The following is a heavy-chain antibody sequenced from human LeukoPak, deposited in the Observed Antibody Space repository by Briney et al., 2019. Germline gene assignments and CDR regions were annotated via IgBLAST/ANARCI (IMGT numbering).Heavy chain of an antibody. Sequence: SETLSLTCTVSGGSISSSSYYWGWIRQPPGKGLEWIGSIYYSGSTYYNPSLKSRVTISVDTSKNQFSLKLSSVTAADTAVYYCARGKRNYYDSRPRFDPWGQGTLVTVSS. CDR1: GGSISSSSYY. J-gene: IGHJ5*02. V-gene: IGHV4-39*07. D-gene: IGHD3-22*01. CDR3: ARGKRNYYDSRPRFDP. CDR2: IYYSGST.